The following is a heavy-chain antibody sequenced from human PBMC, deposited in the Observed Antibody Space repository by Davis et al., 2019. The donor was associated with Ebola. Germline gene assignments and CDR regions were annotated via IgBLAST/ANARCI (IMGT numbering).Heavy chain of an antibody. CDR3: ARARYSSGWYYFDS. CDR2: VSYDGSKK. V-gene: IGHV3-30*04. Sequence: GESLKISCAASGFTFSSYTMHWVRQAPGKGLEGVAVVSYDGSKKFYADSAKGRFTISSDNSNNTLFLQRNSLRPEDTAVYFCARARYSSGWYYFDSWGQGTLVTVSS. CDR1: GFTFSSYT. D-gene: IGHD6-19*01. J-gene: IGHJ4*02.